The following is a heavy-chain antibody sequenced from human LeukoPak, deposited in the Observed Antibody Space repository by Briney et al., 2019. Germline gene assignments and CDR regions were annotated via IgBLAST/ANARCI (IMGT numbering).Heavy chain of an antibody. V-gene: IGHV3-53*01. CDR3: ASGTTMVQGFIFAY. J-gene: IGHJ4*02. CDR1: GFTVSSNY. CDR2: IYSDGNT. Sequence: TGGSLRLSCAASGFTVSSNYMSWVRQAPGEGLVWVSVIYSDGNTFYADSVRGRFTISRDNSKNTLYLQMHSLRAEDTAVYYCASGTTMVQGFIFAYGGQGTLVTVSS. D-gene: IGHD3-10*01.